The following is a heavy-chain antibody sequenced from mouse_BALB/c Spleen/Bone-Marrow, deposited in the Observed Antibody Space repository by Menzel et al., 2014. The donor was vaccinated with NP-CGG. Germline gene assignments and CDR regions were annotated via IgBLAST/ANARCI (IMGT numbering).Heavy chain of an antibody. V-gene: IGHV1S81*02. CDR3: TRSNYGYWFFDV. D-gene: IGHD1-1*01. Sequence: GAEPVKPGASVKLSCKASGYTFTSYYMYWVKQRPGQGLEWIGEINPSNGGTNFNEKFKSKATLTVDKSSNTAYVQLSSLTSEDSAVYHCTRSNYGYWFFDVWGAGTTVTVSS. CDR1: GYTFTSYY. J-gene: IGHJ1*01. CDR2: INPSNGGT.